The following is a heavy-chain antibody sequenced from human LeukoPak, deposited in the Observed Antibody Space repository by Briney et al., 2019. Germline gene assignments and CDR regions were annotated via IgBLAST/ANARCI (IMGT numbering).Heavy chain of an antibody. CDR1: GFTFSGYA. V-gene: IGHV3-23*01. CDR3: AKEKLDYSNIRYFDY. Sequence: GGSLRLSCAASGFTFSGYAMSWVRQAPGKGLEWVSAISGSGGSTYYADSVKGRFTISRDNSKNTLYLQMNSLRAEDTAVYYCAKEKLDYSNIRYFDYWGQGTLVTVSS. J-gene: IGHJ4*02. D-gene: IGHD4-11*01. CDR2: ISGSGGST.